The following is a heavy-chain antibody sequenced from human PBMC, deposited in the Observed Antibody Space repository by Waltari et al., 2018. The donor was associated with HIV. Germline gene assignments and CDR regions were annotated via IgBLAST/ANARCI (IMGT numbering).Heavy chain of an antibody. V-gene: IGHV4-39*01. J-gene: IGHJ4*02. CDR2: IYYSGST. CDR3: ARMGQTDDILTGHHY. Sequence: QLHLQESGPGLVKPSETLSLTCTVSGGSISSSSYYWGWIRQPPEKGLECIGSIYYSGSTYYTPSLKSRVIISVDTSKNQFSVKLSSVTAADTAVYYCARMGQTDDILTGHHYWGQGTLVTVSS. D-gene: IGHD3-9*01. CDR1: GGSISSSSYY.